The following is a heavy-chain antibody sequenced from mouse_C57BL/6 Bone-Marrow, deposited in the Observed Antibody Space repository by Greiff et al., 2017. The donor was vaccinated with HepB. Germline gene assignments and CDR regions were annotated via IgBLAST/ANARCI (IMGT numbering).Heavy chain of an antibody. CDR2: IRLKSGNYAT. Sequence: EVKLQESGGGLVQPGGSMKLSCVASGFTFSNYWMNWVRQSPEKGLEWVAQIRLKSGNYATHYAESVKGRFTISRDDSKSSVYLQMNNLRAEDTGMDSCTYYYGSSYWVAYWGQGTLVTVSA. CDR1: GFTFSNYW. J-gene: IGHJ3*01. CDR3: TYYYGSSYWVAY. V-gene: IGHV6-3*01. D-gene: IGHD1-1*01.